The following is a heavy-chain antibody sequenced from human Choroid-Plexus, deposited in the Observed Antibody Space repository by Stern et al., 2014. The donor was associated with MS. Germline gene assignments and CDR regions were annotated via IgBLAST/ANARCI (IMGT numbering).Heavy chain of an antibody. Sequence: VQLVESGGGVVQPGRPLRLSCVASGFTFGSCAMHWVRQAPGKGLEWGAGVSYDGSNKYYADSVKGRFTISRDNSQNTLYMQMSSLRPEDTAVYYCAKDRQYLTYFFDHWGQGSLVIVSS. CDR2: VSYDGSNK. CDR3: AKDRQYLTYFFDH. J-gene: IGHJ5*02. CDR1: GFTFGSCA. V-gene: IGHV3-30*18. D-gene: IGHD2/OR15-2a*01.